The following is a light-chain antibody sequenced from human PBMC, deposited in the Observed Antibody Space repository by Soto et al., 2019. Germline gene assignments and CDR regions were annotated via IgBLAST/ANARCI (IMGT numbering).Light chain of an antibody. CDR1: QSISTY. CDR2: GAS. V-gene: IGKV1-39*01. Sequence: DIQMTQSPSSLSASVGDRVTITCRASQSISTYLNWYQQKPGKAPKVLIYGASSLQSGVPSRFSGSGSGTDFTLTISSLQPEDFATYYCQQSYSIPHETFGQGTKVEIK. J-gene: IGKJ1*01. CDR3: QQSYSIPHET.